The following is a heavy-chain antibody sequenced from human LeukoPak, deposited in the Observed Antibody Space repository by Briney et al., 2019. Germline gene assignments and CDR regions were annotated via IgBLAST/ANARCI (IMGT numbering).Heavy chain of an antibody. V-gene: IGHV3-9*03. Sequence: QSGGSLRLSCAASGFTFDDYAMHWIRQAPGKGLEWVSGINWNGGKIGYADSVKGRFTISRDSAKSSLYLQMNTLRAEDMAFYYCAKALSSSFTGSSWEYWGQGTLVTVSS. CDR3: AKALSSSFTGSSWEY. CDR1: GFTFDDYA. CDR2: INWNGGKI. D-gene: IGHD6-6*01. J-gene: IGHJ4*02.